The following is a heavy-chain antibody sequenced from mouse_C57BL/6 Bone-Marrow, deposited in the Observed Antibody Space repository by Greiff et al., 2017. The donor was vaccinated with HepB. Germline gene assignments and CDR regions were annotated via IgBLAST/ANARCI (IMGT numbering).Heavy chain of an antibody. V-gene: IGHV3-6*01. CDR1: GYSITSGYY. J-gene: IGHJ4*01. CDR3: ARLYDGYYGSAMDY. Sequence: EVKLMESGPGLVKPSQSLSLTCSVTGYSITSGYYWNWIRQFPGNKLEWMGYISYDGSNNYNPSLKNRISITRDTSKNQFFLKLNSVTTEDTATYYCARLYDGYYGSAMDYWGQGTSVTVSS. CDR2: ISYDGSN. D-gene: IGHD2-3*01.